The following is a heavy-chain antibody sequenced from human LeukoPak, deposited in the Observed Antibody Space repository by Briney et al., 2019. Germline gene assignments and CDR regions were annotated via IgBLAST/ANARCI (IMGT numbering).Heavy chain of an antibody. D-gene: IGHD1-26*01. Sequence: SETLSLTCTVSGGSISIYYWSWLRQPPGKGLEWIGYIYNSGSTNYNPSLRSRVTISVDTSKNQFSLKLNSVTAADTAVYYCVRDRELTYWSQGTLVTVPS. CDR2: IYNSGST. CDR1: GGSISIYY. J-gene: IGHJ4*02. V-gene: IGHV4-59*01. CDR3: VRDRELTY.